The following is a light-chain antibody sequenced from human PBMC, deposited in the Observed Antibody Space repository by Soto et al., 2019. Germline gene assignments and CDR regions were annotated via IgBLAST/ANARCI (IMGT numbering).Light chain of an antibody. J-gene: IGKJ1*01. Sequence: DIVMTQSPDSLAVSLGERATINCKSSQRVLYSSNNKNYLAWYQQTPGQPPKLLIYWASTRESGVPDRFSGSGSGTDFTLTISSLQAEDVAVYYCQHRSTFGQGTKVEIK. V-gene: IGKV4-1*01. CDR1: QRVLYSSNNKNY. CDR3: QHRST. CDR2: WAS.